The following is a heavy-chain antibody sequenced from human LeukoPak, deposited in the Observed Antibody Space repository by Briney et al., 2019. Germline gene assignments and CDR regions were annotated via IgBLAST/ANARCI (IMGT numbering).Heavy chain of an antibody. CDR2: ISATFTTSNTFTT. CDR3: AGYGDQSFDF. D-gene: IGHD4-17*01. Sequence: GGSLRLSCAASGFTFSSYRFMWVRQAPGEGLEWIAYISATFTTSNTFTTTYADSVKGRFIVSRDNTNNLLLLQMSSLRDEDTAMYYCAGYGDQSFDFWGQGTLVSVSS. J-gene: IGHJ4*02. CDR1: GFTFSSYR. V-gene: IGHV3-48*02.